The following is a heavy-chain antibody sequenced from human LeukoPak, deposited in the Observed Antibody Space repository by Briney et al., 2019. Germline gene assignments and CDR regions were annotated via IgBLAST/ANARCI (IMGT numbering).Heavy chain of an antibody. Sequence: GGSLRLSCAASGFTLDDCAMHWVRQAPGKGLEWVSGIHWNADKIAYADSVKGRFTISRDNAKNTLYLLMNSLRPEDTAFYYCAAHYYGSGTSQSDFWGQGTLVAVSS. D-gene: IGHD3-10*01. CDR2: IHWNADKI. CDR3: AAHYYGSGTSQSDF. CDR1: GFTLDDCA. V-gene: IGHV3-9*01. J-gene: IGHJ4*02.